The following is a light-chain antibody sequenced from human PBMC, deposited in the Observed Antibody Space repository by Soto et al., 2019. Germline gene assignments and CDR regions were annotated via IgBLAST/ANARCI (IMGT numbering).Light chain of an antibody. J-gene: IGLJ1*01. CDR1: SSDVGGYNY. CDR2: DVS. V-gene: IGLV2-14*01. Sequence: QSVLTQPASVSGSPGQPITISCTGTSSDVGGYNYVSWYQQHPGKAPKLMIYDVSNRPSGVSNRFSGSKSGNTASLTISGLQAEDEADYYCSSYTSSSTLRHVFGTGTKVTV. CDR3: SSYTSSSTLRHV.